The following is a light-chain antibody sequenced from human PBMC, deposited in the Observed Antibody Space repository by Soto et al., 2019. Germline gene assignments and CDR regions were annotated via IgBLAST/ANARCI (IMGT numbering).Light chain of an antibody. CDR3: QQYGNSFVG. J-gene: IGKJ1*01. Sequence: EIVLTQSPGTLSLSPGERATLSCRASQSVSSTYLAWYQHRPGQAPRLLIYGASSRATGIPDRFSGSGSGTDFTLIISRLEPEDFAVYYCQQYGNSFVGFGQGTKVEIK. V-gene: IGKV3-20*01. CDR2: GAS. CDR1: QSVSSTY.